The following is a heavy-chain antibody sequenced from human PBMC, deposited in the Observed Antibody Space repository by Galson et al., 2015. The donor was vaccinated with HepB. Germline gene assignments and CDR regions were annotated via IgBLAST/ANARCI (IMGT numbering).Heavy chain of an antibody. D-gene: IGHD6-19*01. CDR2: ITSSGTFI. J-gene: IGHJ4*02. CDR3: ARDGYSIGKSFDY. CDR1: GFTFGGYT. Sequence: SLRLSCAASGFTFGGYTMTWVRQAPGKGLEWVSSITSSGTFIYDADSVKGRFTISRDNAKNALYLQMKSLRADDTAVYYCARDGYSIGKSFDYWGRGTLVAVSS. V-gene: IGHV3-21*01.